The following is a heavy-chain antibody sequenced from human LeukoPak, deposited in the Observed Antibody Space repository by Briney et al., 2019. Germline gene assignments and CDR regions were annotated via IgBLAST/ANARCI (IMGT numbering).Heavy chain of an antibody. Sequence: PSETLSPTCAVYGGSFSGKYWTWIRQPPGKGLEWIGEITHSGSTYYNPSFKSRVTISVDTSKNQFSLKLNSVTAADTAVYYCARDLMTWGQGTLVTVSS. V-gene: IGHV4-34*01. CDR2: ITHSGST. CDR1: GGSFSGKY. J-gene: IGHJ4*02. CDR3: ARDLMT.